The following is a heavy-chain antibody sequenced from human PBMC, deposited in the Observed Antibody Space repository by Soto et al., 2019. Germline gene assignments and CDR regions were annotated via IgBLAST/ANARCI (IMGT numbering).Heavy chain of an antibody. Sequence: EVQLLESGGDLVQSGGSLRLSCAASGFTFSIYGMTWVRQAPGKGLEWVSAISGSGGSTYYADSVKGRFTISRDNSNNTLYLQMNSLRVEDTAVYYCAKRDQQCWGQGTLVTVSS. CDR2: ISGSGGST. D-gene: IGHD6-19*01. V-gene: IGHV3-23*01. J-gene: IGHJ4*02. CDR3: AKRDQQC. CDR1: GFTFSIYG.